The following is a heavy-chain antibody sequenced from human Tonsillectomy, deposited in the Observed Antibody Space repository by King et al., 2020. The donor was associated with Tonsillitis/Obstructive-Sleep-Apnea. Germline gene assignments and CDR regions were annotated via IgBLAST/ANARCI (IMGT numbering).Heavy chain of an antibody. D-gene: IGHD6-13*01. CDR2: IYSGGST. J-gene: IGHJ4*02. CDR3: ARCEAAAGTYYFDY. Sequence: EVQLVESGGGLVQPGGSLRLSCAASGFTVSSNYMSWVRQAPGKGLEWVSLIYSGGSTYSADSVKGRFTISRDNSKNTLYLQMNSLRAEDTAVYYCARCEAAAGTYYFDYWGQGTLVTVSS. V-gene: IGHV3-66*01. CDR1: GFTVSSNY.